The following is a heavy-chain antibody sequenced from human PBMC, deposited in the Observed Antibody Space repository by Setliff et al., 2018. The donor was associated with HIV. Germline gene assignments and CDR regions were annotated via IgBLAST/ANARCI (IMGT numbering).Heavy chain of an antibody. CDR1: GFTLREVS. Sequence: ASVKVSCKVSGFTLREVSMHWVRQAPAKGLEWMGYFDPEDGETVYALKFQGRATMTEDTSTDTAYMELSGLRSEDTAVYYCAIDMVGGWLRPMPDFWGQGALVTVS. D-gene: IGHD2-2*01. V-gene: IGHV1-24*01. CDR2: FDPEDGET. CDR3: AIDMVGGWLRPMPDF. J-gene: IGHJ4*02.